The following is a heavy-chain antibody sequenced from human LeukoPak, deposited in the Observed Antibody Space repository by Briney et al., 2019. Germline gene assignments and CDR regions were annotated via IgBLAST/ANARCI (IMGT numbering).Heavy chain of an antibody. Sequence: GTSLTLSCAASGFTLSSYGMHWVRQAPGKGLEWVAVVWYDGSNEFYADSVKGRFTISRDNSKNTLYLQMNSLRAEDTAVYYCARGEELWFGESPLFDYWGQGTLVTVSS. V-gene: IGHV3-33*01. CDR1: GFTLSSYG. J-gene: IGHJ4*02. CDR2: VWYDGSNE. CDR3: ARGEELWFGESPLFDY. D-gene: IGHD3-10*01.